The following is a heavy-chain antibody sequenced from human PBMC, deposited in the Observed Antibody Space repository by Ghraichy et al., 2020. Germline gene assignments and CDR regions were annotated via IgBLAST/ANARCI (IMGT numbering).Heavy chain of an antibody. CDR3: ARLDSTLVTGGK. Sequence: GSLRLSCAASGFTFSDYWMSWVRQAPGKGLEWVANIKQDGSEKYYVGSVRGRFTISSDNAKNSLFLQMNSLRAEDTAVYYCARLDSTLVTGGKWGQGTLVTVSS. D-gene: IGHD3-9*01. CDR1: GFTFSDYW. CDR2: IKQDGSEK. J-gene: IGHJ4*02. V-gene: IGHV3-7*01.